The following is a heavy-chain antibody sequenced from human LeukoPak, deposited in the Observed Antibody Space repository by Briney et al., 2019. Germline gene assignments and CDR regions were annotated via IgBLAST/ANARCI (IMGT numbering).Heavy chain of an antibody. D-gene: IGHD3-10*01. J-gene: IGHJ4*02. V-gene: IGHV4-34*01. CDR2: INHSGST. Sequence: PSETLSLTCAVYGGSFSGYYWRWIRQPPGKGLEWIGEINHSGSTNYNPSLKSRVTISVDTSKNQFSLKLSSVTAADTAVYYCARGLPGTMVRGVPDYWGQGTLVTVSS. CDR1: GGSFSGYY. CDR3: ARGLPGTMVRGVPDY.